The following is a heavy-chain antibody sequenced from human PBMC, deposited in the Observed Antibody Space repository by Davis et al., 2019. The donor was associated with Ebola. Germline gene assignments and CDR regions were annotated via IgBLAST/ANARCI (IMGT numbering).Heavy chain of an antibody. V-gene: IGHV1-2*02. J-gene: IGHJ6*03. D-gene: IGHD2-2*01. CDR1: GYTFTAYY. CDR3: ARLYCSTTNCHLRGHPKNYYMDA. CDR2: INPNTGGT. Sequence: ASVKVSCKASGYTFTAYYIHWVRQAPGQGLEWMGWINPNTGGTNYAQHFQGRATMTRDTSISTAYVQLSSLRAEDTAVYYCARLYCSTTNCHLRGHPKNYYMDAWGKGTSVTVSS.